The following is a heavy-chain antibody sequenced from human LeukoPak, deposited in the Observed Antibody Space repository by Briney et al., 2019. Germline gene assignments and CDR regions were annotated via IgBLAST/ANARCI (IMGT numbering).Heavy chain of an antibody. CDR3: AKDIGRINYYDSRGHFDY. V-gene: IGHV3-9*01. J-gene: IGHJ4*02. D-gene: IGHD3-22*01. CDR2: ISWNSGSI. Sequence: PGGSLRHSCAASGFTFDDYAMHWVRQAPGKGLEWVSGISWNSGSIGYADSVKGRFTISRDNAKNSLYLQMNSLRAEDTALYYCAKDIGRINYYDSRGHFDYWGQGTLVTVSS. CDR1: GFTFDDYA.